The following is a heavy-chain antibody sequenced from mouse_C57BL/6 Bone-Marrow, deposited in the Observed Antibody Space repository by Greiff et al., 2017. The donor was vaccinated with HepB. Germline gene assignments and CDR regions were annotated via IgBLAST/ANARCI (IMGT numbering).Heavy chain of an antibody. J-gene: IGHJ2*01. CDR1: GFTFSSYA. Sequence: EVKVVESGGGLVKPGGSLKLSCAASGFTFSSYAMSWVRQTPEKRLEWVATISDGGSYTYYPDNVKGRFTISRDNAKNNLYLQMSHLKSEDTAMYYCARGIYGSSLDYWGQGTTLTVSS. D-gene: IGHD1-1*01. V-gene: IGHV5-4*03. CDR3: ARGIYGSSLDY. CDR2: ISDGGSYT.